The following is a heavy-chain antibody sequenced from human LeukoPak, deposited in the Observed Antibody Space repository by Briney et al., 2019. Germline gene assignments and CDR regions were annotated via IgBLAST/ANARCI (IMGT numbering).Heavy chain of an antibody. Sequence: ASVKVSCKASGYTFTGYYMHWMRQAPGQGLEWMGRINPNSGGTNYAQKFQGRVTMTRDTSISTAYMELSRLRSDDTAVYYCARDFSGYDEYYFDYWGQGTLVTVSS. CDR3: ARDFSGYDEYYFDY. CDR1: GYTFTGYY. D-gene: IGHD5-12*01. CDR2: INPNSGGT. J-gene: IGHJ4*02. V-gene: IGHV1-2*06.